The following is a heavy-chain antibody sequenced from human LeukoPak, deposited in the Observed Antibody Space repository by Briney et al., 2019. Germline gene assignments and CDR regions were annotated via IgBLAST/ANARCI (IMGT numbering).Heavy chain of an antibody. CDR1: GFTFSSHS. V-gene: IGHV3-48*01. CDR2: ISSSSSTI. D-gene: IGHD3-3*01. J-gene: IGHJ6*02. Sequence: GGSLRLSCAASGFTFSSHSMNWVRQAPGKGLEWVSYISSSSSTIYYADSVKGRFTISRDNAKNSLYLQMNSLRAEDTAVYYCARDYGYYDFWSGFIQSAYYYGMDVWGQGTTVTVSS. CDR3: ARDYGYYDFWSGFIQSAYYYGMDV.